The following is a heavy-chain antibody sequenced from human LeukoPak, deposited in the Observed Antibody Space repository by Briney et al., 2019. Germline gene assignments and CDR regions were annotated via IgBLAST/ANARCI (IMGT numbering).Heavy chain of an antibody. Sequence: SETLSLTCIVSGGSISSYYWSCIRQPPGKGLEWIGYIYNSGSTTYNPSLKSGVAISVDTSKNQFSLKLTSVTAADTAVYYCARHDMDVSGGGLDYFDYWGQGTLVTVSS. D-gene: IGHD3-9*01. CDR3: ARHDMDVSGGGLDYFDY. V-gene: IGHV4-59*08. CDR1: GGSISSYY. J-gene: IGHJ4*02. CDR2: IYNSGST.